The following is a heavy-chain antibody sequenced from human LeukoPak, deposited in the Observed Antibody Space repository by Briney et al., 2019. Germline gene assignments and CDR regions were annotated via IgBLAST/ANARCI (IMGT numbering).Heavy chain of an antibody. CDR2: IYTSGST. CDR1: GGSISSSSYY. CDR3: ARETARGETSVDY. J-gene: IGHJ4*02. D-gene: IGHD1-14*01. V-gene: IGHV4-61*02. Sequence: SETLSLTCTVSGGSISSSSYYWSWIRQPAGKGLEWIGRIYTSGSTNYNPSLKSRVTMSVDTSKNQFSLKLSSVTAADTAVYYCARETARGETSVDYWGQGTLVTVSS.